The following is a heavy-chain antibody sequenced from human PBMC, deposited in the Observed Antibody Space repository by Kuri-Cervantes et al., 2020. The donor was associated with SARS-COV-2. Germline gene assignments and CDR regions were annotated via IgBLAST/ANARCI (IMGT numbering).Heavy chain of an antibody. CDR3: AKDLEDIVVVPAATVTPLGAFDI. J-gene: IGHJ3*02. V-gene: IGHV3-48*04. Sequence: GGSLRLSCAASGFIFSSHSMNWVRQAPGKGLEWVSYISSSSSTIYYADSVKGRFTISRDSAKNSLYLQMNSLRAEDTAVYYCAKDLEDIVVVPAATVTPLGAFDIWGQGTMVTVSS. CDR1: GFIFSSHS. CDR2: ISSSSSTI. D-gene: IGHD2-2*01.